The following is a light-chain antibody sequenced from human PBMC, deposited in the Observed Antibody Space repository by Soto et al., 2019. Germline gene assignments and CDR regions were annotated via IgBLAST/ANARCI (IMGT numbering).Light chain of an antibody. J-gene: IGLJ1*01. Sequence: QSALTQPASVSGSPGQSITISCTGTSSDVGGYNYVSWYQQHPGKAPKLMIYEVSNRPSGVSNSFSGSNSGNTASLTISGLQAEDEADYYCSSYTSSSRVFGTGTKLTVL. CDR2: EVS. V-gene: IGLV2-14*01. CDR1: SSDVGGYNY. CDR3: SSYTSSSRV.